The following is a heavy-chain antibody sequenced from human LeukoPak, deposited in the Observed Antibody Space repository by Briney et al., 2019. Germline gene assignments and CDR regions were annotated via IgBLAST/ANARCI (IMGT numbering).Heavy chain of an antibody. D-gene: IGHD4-17*01. J-gene: IGHJ4*02. V-gene: IGHV3-21*01. Sequence: GGSLRLSCAASGFTFSSYSMNWVRQAPGKGLEWVSSISSSSSYIYYADSVKGRFIISRDNAKNSLYLQMNSLRAEDTAVYYCARELLGYGDRDGYWGQGTLVTVSS. CDR2: ISSSSSYI. CDR1: GFTFSSYS. CDR3: ARELLGYGDRDGY.